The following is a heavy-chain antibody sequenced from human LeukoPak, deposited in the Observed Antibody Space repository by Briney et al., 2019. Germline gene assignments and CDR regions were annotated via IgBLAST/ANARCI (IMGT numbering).Heavy chain of an antibody. CDR3: AKDLKAYSGNYALDY. CDR1: GFTFSSYA. Sequence: GGSLRLSCAAPGFTFSSYAMTWVRQAPGKGLEWVSGISVSGGSTYYADSVKGRFTISRDNSKNTLYLQMNSVRDEDTAVYYCAKDLKAYSGNYALDYWGQGTLVTVSS. D-gene: IGHD1-26*01. J-gene: IGHJ4*02. CDR2: ISVSGGST. V-gene: IGHV3-23*01.